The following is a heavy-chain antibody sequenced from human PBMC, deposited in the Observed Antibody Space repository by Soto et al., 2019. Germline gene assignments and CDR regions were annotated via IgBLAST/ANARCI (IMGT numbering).Heavy chain of an antibody. J-gene: IGHJ4*02. CDR1: GDTFNFYT. CDR2: TNPMLSMA. Sequence: QGQLVQSGAELKKPGSSVMVSCKASGDTFNFYTINWLRQAPGLGLKWRGRTNPMLSMANYPLKFQGSLTISADKSTSTAYMVLNSLKPEDTAMYYCATSYGSGSQAFDFWGQGALVTVSS. V-gene: IGHV1-69*02. D-gene: IGHD3-10*01. CDR3: ATSYGSGSQAFDF.